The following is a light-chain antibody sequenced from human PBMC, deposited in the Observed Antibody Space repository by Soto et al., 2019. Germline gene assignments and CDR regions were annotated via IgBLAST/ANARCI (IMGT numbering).Light chain of an antibody. CDR2: AAS. V-gene: IGKV1-39*01. CDR1: QTTNSY. CDR3: QQSFTAPWT. J-gene: IGKJ1*01. Sequence: DIQMTQSPSSLSASVGDTVTITCRASQTTNSYLNWYQQKPGKAPKLLIYAASSLQSGVPSRFSGSGFGTEFTFTISSLQLEDSATYYCQQSFTAPWTFGQGIKVEI.